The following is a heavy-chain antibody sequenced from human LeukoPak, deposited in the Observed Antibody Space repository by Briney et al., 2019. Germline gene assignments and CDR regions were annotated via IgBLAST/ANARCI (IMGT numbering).Heavy chain of an antibody. CDR2: IYYSGST. CDR1: GGSISSYY. Sequence: PSETLSLTCTVSGGSISSYYWSWIRQPPGKGLEWTGYIYYSGSTNYNPSLKSRVTISVDTSKNQFSLKLSPVTAADTAVYYCARVGIDYSGNIIKYYFDYWGQGTLVTVSS. CDR3: ARVGIDYSGNIIKYYFDY. D-gene: IGHD4-23*01. V-gene: IGHV4-59*01. J-gene: IGHJ4*02.